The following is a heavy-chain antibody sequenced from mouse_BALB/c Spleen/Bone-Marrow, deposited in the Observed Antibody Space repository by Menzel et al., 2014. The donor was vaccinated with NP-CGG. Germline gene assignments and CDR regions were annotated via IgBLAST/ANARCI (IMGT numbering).Heavy chain of an antibody. CDR3: ARDDYGRGY. CDR1: GFTFTDYY. CDR2: IRNKPNGYTT. J-gene: IGHJ2*01. Sequence: EVQLVESGGGLVQPGGSLRLSCATSGFTFTDYYMSWVRQPPGKALEWLGFIRNKPNGYTTEYSASVKGRSTISRDNSQSILYLQMNTLRAEDSATYYCARDDYGRGYWGQGTTLTVSS. V-gene: IGHV7-3*02. D-gene: IGHD1-1*01.